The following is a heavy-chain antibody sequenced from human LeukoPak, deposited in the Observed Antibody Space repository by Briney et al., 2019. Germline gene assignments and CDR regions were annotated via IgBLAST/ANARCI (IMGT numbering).Heavy chain of an antibody. CDR1: GFTFSRYW. D-gene: IGHD1-26*01. CDR2: IKEDGSEK. CDR3: ARDYSGGWNDY. V-gene: IGHV3-7*01. J-gene: IGHJ4*02. Sequence: GGSLRLSCAAAGFTFSRYWMSWVRQATGKGLECVAKIKEDGSEKHYVDSVKGRFTISRDNAKNSLYLQMNGLRAEDTAVYYCARDYSGGWNDYWGQGIRVTVSS.